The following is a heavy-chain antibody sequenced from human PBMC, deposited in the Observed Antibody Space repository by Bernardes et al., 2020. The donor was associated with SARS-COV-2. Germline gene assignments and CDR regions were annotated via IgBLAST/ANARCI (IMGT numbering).Heavy chain of an antibody. CDR3: AKDLVVVAAIREEDDY. Sequence: GGSLRLSCAASGFTFSPYAMSWVRQAPGKGLEWVSAISGSGGSTYYADSVKGRFTISRDNSKNTLYLQMNSLRAEDTAVYYCAKDLVVVAAIREEDDYWGQGTLVTVSS. J-gene: IGHJ4*02. CDR2: ISGSGGST. V-gene: IGHV3-23*01. CDR1: GFTFSPYA. D-gene: IGHD2-15*01.